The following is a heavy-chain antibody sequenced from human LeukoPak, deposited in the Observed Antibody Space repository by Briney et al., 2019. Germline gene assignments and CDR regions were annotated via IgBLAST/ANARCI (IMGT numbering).Heavy chain of an antibody. CDR2: IIPILGIA. V-gene: IGHV1-69*04. Sequence: ASVKVSCKASGGTFSSYAISWVRQAPGQGLEWMGRIIPILGIANYAQKFQGRVTITADKSTSTAYMELSSLRSEDTAVYYCARDPVPPPGSYYYGSGVRNWFDPWGQGTLVTVSS. D-gene: IGHD3-10*01. J-gene: IGHJ5*02. CDR3: ARDPVPPPGSYYYGSGVRNWFDP. CDR1: GGTFSSYA.